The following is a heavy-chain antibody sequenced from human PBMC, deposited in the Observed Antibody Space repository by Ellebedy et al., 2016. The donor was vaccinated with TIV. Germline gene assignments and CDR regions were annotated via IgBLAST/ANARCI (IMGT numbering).Heavy chain of an antibody. CDR2: IIPIFGTA. V-gene: IGHV1-69*13. J-gene: IGHJ3*02. Sequence: SVKASCXASGGTFSSYAISWVRQAPGQGLEWMGGIIPIFGTANYAQKFQGRVTITADESTSTAYMELSSLRSEDTAVYYCAVRPYYYDSSGYLAGAYDAFDIWGQGTMVTVSS. CDR3: AVRPYYYDSSGYLAGAYDAFDI. CDR1: GGTFSSYA. D-gene: IGHD3-22*01.